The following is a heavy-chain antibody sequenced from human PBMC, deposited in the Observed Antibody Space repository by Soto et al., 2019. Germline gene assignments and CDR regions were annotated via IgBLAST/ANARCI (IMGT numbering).Heavy chain of an antibody. J-gene: IGHJ5*02. V-gene: IGHV3-11*01. CDR1: GFTFSDYY. D-gene: IGHD4-17*01. CDR2: ISSSGSTI. Sequence: PGGSLRLSCAASGFTFSDYYMSWIRQAPGKGLERVSYISSSGSTIYYADSVKGRFTISRDNAKNSLYLQMNSLRAEDTAVYYCARFDYGDYNWFDPWGQGTLVTVSS. CDR3: ARFDYGDYNWFDP.